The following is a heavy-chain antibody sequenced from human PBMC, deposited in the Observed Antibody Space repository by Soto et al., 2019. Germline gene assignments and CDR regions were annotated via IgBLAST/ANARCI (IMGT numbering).Heavy chain of an antibody. CDR3: ARSRIAARYYYYYGMDV. V-gene: IGHV5-51*01. J-gene: IGHJ6*02. Sequence: GESLKISCKGSGYSFTSYWIVWVRQMPGKGLEWMGIIYPGDSDTRYSPSFQGQVTISADKSISTAYLQWSSLKASDTAMYYCARSRIAARYYYYYGMDVWXQGTTVTVSS. CDR1: GYSFTSYW. D-gene: IGHD6-6*01. CDR2: IYPGDSDT.